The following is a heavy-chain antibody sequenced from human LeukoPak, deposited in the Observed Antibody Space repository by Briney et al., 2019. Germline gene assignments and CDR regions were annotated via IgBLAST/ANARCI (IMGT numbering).Heavy chain of an antibody. Sequence: SETLSLTCAVYGGSFSGYYWSWIRQPPGKGLEGIGEINHSGSTNYNPSLKSRVTISVDTSKNQFSLKLSSVTAADTAVYYCARGLVGATYDAFGIWGQGTMVTVSS. CDR3: ARGLVGATYDAFGI. J-gene: IGHJ3*02. CDR1: GGSFSGYY. V-gene: IGHV4-34*01. D-gene: IGHD1-26*01. CDR2: INHSGST.